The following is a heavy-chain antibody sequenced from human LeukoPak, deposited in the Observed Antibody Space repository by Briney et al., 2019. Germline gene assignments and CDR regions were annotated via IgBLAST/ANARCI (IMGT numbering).Heavy chain of an antibody. Sequence: PGGSLRLSCAASGFTFSSYAMSWVRQAPGQGLEWVSTISGSGDTTYYVDSVKGRFTISRDNSKNTLYLQMNSLRAEDTAVYYCAKGYCTNGVCYPDYWGQGTLFTVSS. J-gene: IGHJ4*02. D-gene: IGHD2-8*01. CDR1: GFTFSSYA. CDR3: AKGYCTNGVCYPDY. V-gene: IGHV3-23*01. CDR2: ISGSGDTT.